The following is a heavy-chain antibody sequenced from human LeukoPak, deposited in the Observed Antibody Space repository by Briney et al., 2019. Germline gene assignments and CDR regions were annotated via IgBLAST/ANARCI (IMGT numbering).Heavy chain of an antibody. CDR3: ARHETVITLSGYYYYYMDV. J-gene: IGHJ6*03. CDR2: ISSSGSTI. Sequence: GGSLRLSCAASGFTFSDYYMSWIRQAPGKGLEWVSYISSSGSTIYYADSVKGRFTISRDNAKNSLYLQMNSLRAEDTAVYYCARHETVITLSGYYYYYMDVWGKGTTVTVSS. CDR1: GFTFSDYY. V-gene: IGHV3-11*04. D-gene: IGHD3-22*01.